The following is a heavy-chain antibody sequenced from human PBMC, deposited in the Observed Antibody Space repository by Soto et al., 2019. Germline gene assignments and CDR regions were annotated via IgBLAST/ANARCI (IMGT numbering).Heavy chain of an antibody. Sequence: QVQLVESGGGVVQPGRSLRLSCAASGFTFSSYGMHWVRQAPGKGLEWVAVISYDGSNKYYADSVKGRFTISRDNSKNTLYLQMNSLRAEDTAVYYCAKSDLVLKGWGQGPLVTVSS. CDR2: ISYDGSNK. D-gene: IGHD2-8*01. J-gene: IGHJ4*02. CDR1: GFTFSSYG. V-gene: IGHV3-30*18. CDR3: AKSDLVLKG.